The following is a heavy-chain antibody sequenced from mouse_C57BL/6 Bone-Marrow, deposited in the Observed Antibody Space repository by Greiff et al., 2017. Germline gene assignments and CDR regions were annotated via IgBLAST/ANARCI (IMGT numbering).Heavy chain of an antibody. J-gene: IGHJ3*01. CDR1: GYTFTSYT. CDR2: INPRSGYT. CDR3: AKYGFGGWVAY. V-gene: IGHV1-4*01. Sequence: VQLQQSGAELARPGASVKMSCKASGYTFTSYTMHWVKQRPGQGLEWIGYINPRSGYTKYNQKFKDKATLTADKSSSTAYMQLSSLTSEDSAVYYCAKYGFGGWVAYWGQGTLVTVSA. D-gene: IGHD1-1*01.